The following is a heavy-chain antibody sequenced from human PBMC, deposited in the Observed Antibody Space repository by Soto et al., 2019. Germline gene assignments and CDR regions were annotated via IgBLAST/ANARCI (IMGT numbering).Heavy chain of an antibody. CDR3: AKAGYNREYSSSSPDPNYFDY. CDR2: ISGSGGST. D-gene: IGHD6-6*01. J-gene: IGHJ4*02. V-gene: IGHV3-23*01. CDR1: GFTFSSYA. Sequence: QSGGSLRLSCAASGFTFSSYAMSWVRQAPGKGLEWVSAISGSGGSTYYADSVKGRFTISRDNSKNTLYLQMNSLRAEDTAVYYCAKAGYNREYSSSSPDPNYFDYWGQGTLVTVSS.